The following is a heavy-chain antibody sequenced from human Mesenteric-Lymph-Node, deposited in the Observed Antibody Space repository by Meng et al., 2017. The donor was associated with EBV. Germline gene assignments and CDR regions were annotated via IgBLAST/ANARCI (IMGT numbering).Heavy chain of an antibody. CDR2: IYYSGNT. V-gene: IGHV4-61*01. Sequence: QVRLQESGPGLVKPSETRSLTCTVSGGSVSSGSYYWNWIRQPPGKGLEWIGYIYYSGNTNYNPSLKSRVTISVDTSKNQFSLRLSSVTAADTAVYYCARDQSGLSGFDPWGQGTLVTVSS. CDR3: ARDQSGLSGFDP. J-gene: IGHJ5*02. CDR1: GGSVSSGSYY. D-gene: IGHD3-3*01.